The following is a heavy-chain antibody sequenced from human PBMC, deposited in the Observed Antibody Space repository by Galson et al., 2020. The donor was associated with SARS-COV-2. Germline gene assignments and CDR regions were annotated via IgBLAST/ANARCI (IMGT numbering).Heavy chain of an antibody. CDR1: GYTFTSYG. CDR3: ARGQRGYSYGPLLDFDY. CDR2: ISAYNGNT. J-gene: IGHJ4*02. V-gene: IGHV1-18*04. D-gene: IGHD5-18*01. Sequence: ASVKVSCKASGYTFTSYGISWVRQAPGQGLEWMGWISAYNGNTNYAQKLQGRVTMTTDTSTSTAYMELRSLRSDDTAVYYCARGQRGYSYGPLLDFDYWGQGTLVTVSS.